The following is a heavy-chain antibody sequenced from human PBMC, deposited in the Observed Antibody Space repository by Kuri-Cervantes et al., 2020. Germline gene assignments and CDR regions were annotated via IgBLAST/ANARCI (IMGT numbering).Heavy chain of an antibody. V-gene: IGHV3-48*04. CDR2: ISSSSSTI. CDR1: GITFSSYS. CDR3: ARGITIFGVGAFGLYYFDY. D-gene: IGHD3-3*01. J-gene: IGHJ4*02. Sequence: GGSLRLSCAASGITFSSYSMNWVRQAPGKGLEWVSYISSSSSTIYYADSVKGRFTISRDNAKNSLSLQMNSLRAEDTAVYFCARGITIFGVGAFGLYYFDYWGQGTLVTVSS.